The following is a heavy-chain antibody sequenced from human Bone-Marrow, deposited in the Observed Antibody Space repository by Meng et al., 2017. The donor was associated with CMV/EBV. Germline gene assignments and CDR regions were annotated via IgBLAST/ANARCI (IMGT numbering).Heavy chain of an antibody. D-gene: IGHD6-13*01. CDR3: AREPQQQLVFVRRSGKNFDY. CDR1: GFTFSSYS. Sequence: GESLKISCAASGFTFSSYSMNWVRQAPGKGLEWVSSISSSSSYIYYADSVKGRFTISRDNAKNSLYLQMNSLRAEDTAVYYCAREPQQQLVFVRRSGKNFDYWGPGTLVTVSS. J-gene: IGHJ4*02. CDR2: ISSSSSYI. V-gene: IGHV3-21*01.